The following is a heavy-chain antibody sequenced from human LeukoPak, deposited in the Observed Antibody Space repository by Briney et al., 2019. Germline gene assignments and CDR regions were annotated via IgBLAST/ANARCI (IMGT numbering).Heavy chain of an antibody. Sequence: ASVKVSCKASGYTFTSYGISSVRQAPGQGLEWMGWISAYNGNTNYAQKLQGRVTMTTDTSTSTAYMELRSLRSDDTAVYYCARETYYYGSGNLRYYYYGMDVWGKGTTVTVSS. J-gene: IGHJ6*04. CDR3: ARETYYYGSGNLRYYYYGMDV. V-gene: IGHV1-18*04. CDR2: ISAYNGNT. D-gene: IGHD3-10*01. CDR1: GYTFTSYG.